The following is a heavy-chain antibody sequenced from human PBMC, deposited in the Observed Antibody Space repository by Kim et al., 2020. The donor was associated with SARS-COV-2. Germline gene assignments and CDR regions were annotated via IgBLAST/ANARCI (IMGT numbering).Heavy chain of an antibody. CDR1: GFTFSSYW. Sequence: GGSLRLSCAASGFTFSSYWMSWVRQAPGKGLEWVANIKQDGSEKYYVDSVKGRFTISRDNAKNSLYLQMNSLRAEDTAVYYCARDQGSGWFYSLAGFDYWGQGTLVTVSS. J-gene: IGHJ4*02. CDR3: ARDQGSGWFYSLAGFDY. D-gene: IGHD6-19*01. V-gene: IGHV3-7*03. CDR2: IKQDGSEK.